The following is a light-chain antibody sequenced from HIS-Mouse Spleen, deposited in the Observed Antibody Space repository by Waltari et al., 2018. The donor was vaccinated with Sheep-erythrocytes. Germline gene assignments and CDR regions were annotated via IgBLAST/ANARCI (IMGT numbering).Light chain of an antibody. V-gene: IGLV1-40*01. Sequence: QSVLTQPPSVSGAPGQRVTISCTGSSSNIGAGYDVHWYQQLPGTAPKLLIHGDSNRHSGGTDRFSGSNSGNTATLTISGTQAMDEADYYCQAWDSSTAWVFGGGTKLTVL. CDR3: QAWDSSTAWV. CDR1: SSNIGAGYD. J-gene: IGLJ3*02. CDR2: GDS.